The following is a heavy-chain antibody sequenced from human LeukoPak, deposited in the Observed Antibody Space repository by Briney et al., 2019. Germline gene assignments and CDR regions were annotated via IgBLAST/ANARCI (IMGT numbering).Heavy chain of an antibody. D-gene: IGHD1-26*01. CDR1: GFTFSHYA. CDR2: ISYDGSHQ. Sequence: GGSLRLSCAAAGFTFSHYAMHWVRQAPGKGLEWVAVISYDGSHQYSADSVKGRLTISRDTSRHTLYLQMTSLRPEDTAVYYCARARNGNLKYWGQGTLVTVSS. CDR3: ARARNGNLKY. V-gene: IGHV3-30*01. J-gene: IGHJ4*02.